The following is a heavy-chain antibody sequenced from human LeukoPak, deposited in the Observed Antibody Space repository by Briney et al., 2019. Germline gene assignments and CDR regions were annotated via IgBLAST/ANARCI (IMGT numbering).Heavy chain of an antibody. D-gene: IGHD7-27*01. CDR3: ARHWAHLDY. J-gene: IGHJ4*02. CDR2: IREDGSEI. V-gene: IGHV3-7*01. Sequence: PGGSLRLSCVGSGFTFNTYWMNWVRQAPGKGLEWVANIREDGSEIYYLDSVKGRFTTFRDNAKNSLYLQMNGLRAEDTAVYYCARHWAHLDYWGQGTLVTVSS. CDR1: GFTFNTYW.